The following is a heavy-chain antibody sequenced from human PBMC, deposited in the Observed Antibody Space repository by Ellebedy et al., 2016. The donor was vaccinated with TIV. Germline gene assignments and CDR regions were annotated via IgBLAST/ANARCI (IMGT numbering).Heavy chain of an antibody. CDR2: IYYSGNA. J-gene: IGHJ4*02. V-gene: IGHV4-39*01. Sequence: SETLSLTCTVSGASISGSTYYWGWIRQSPGKGLEWIGSIYYSGNAYYNPSLKSPVTISVDTSMNRFSLELNSVTAADTAVYYCARHTIFGVDYWGQGTPVTVSS. CDR3: ARHTIFGVDY. CDR1: GASISGSTYY. D-gene: IGHD3-3*01.